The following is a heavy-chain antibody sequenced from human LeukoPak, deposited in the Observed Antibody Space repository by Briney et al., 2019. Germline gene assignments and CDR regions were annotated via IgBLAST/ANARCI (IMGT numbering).Heavy chain of an antibody. CDR1: GGSISPYS. V-gene: IGHV4-59*12. CDR2: MFHSGST. J-gene: IGHJ6*03. CDR3: ARSNLYYYMDV. Sequence: SETLSLTCTVSGGSISPYSWSWIREPPGKGLQWIGYMFHSGSTNCNPSLKSRLTISVDTSRNQLSLKLTSVTAADTAVYYCARSNLYYYMDVWGKGTTVTISS.